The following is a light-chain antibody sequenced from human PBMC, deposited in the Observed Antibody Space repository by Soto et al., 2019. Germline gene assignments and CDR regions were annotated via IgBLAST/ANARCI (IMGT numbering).Light chain of an antibody. CDR2: DAS. J-gene: IGKJ5*01. V-gene: IGKV1-33*01. CDR1: QDISNR. Sequence: DIHMTQSPSSLSASVGDRVTITCQASQDISNRLNWYQQKPGKAPTLLIYDASNLQTGVPSRFSGSRSGTDFTFTITRLKNDDIAKYFCNQYDNLPQITFGKGTRMEIK. CDR3: NQYDNLPQIT.